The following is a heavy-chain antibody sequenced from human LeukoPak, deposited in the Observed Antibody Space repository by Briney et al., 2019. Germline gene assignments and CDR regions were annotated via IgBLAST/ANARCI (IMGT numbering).Heavy chain of an antibody. V-gene: IGHV3-30-3*01. J-gene: IGHJ4*02. Sequence: PGRSLRLSCAASGFTFSSYAMHWVRQAPGKGLEWVAVISYDGSNKYYADSVKGRFTISRDNSKNTLYLQMNSLRAEDTAVYYCAKDRPGYSSSWSFDYWGQGSLVTVSS. CDR1: GFTFSSYA. CDR2: ISYDGSNK. D-gene: IGHD6-13*01. CDR3: AKDRPGYSSSWSFDY.